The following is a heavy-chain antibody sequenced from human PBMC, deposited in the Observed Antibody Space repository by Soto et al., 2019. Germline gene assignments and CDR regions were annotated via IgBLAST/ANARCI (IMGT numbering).Heavy chain of an antibody. CDR3: ARTDRDFCGLDV. V-gene: IGHV3-13*05. CDR1: GFTFRNYD. J-gene: IGHJ6*02. Sequence: EVQLVESGGGLVQPGGSLRLSCEASGFTFRNYDMHWVRQGTGKGLEWVSGISAAGDPDYADSVEGRFTISRENAQNSFFLQVNSLRVGETAVYYGARTDRDFCGLDVWGQGTAVSVSS. CDR2: ISAAGDP.